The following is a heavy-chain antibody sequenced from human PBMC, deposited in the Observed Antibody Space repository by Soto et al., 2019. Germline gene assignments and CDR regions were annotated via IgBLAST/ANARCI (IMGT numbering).Heavy chain of an antibody. CDR3: AKDYGGNSAPDGY. CDR1: GFTFSSYA. D-gene: IGHD2-21*01. J-gene: IGHJ4*02. CDR2: IWYDGSNK. Sequence: QVQLVESGGGVVQPGRSLRLSGAASGFTFSSYAMHWVREAPGKGLEWVAVIWYDGSNKYFADSVKGRFTISRDNSKNTLYLQMNSLRAEDTAVYYCAKDYGGNSAPDGYWGQGTLVTVSS. V-gene: IGHV3-30*04.